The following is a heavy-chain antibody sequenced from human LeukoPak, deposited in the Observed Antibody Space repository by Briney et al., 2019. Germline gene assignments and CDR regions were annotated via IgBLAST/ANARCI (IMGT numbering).Heavy chain of an antibody. D-gene: IGHD6-19*01. Sequence: GGSLRLSCAASGFTFSSFAMSWVRQAPGKGLEWVSSISSTAATTYYADSVKGRFTISRDNSKNTLYLQMNSLRAEDTAVYYCARERVFNSSGLARGYFDYWGQGTLVTVSS. CDR2: ISSTAATT. V-gene: IGHV3-23*01. CDR3: ARERVFNSSGLARGYFDY. J-gene: IGHJ4*02. CDR1: GFTFSSFA.